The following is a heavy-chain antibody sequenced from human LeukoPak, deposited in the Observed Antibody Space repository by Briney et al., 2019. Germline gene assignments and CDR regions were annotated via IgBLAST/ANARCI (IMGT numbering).Heavy chain of an antibody. CDR2: IYTSGST. D-gene: IGHD4-23*01. CDR1: GGSISSYY. J-gene: IGHJ3*02. V-gene: IGHV4-4*07. CDR3: ARDPQALYGGGAFDI. Sequence: PSETLSLTCIVSGGSISSYYWSWIRQPAGKGLEWIGRIYTSGSTNYNPSLKSRVTISVDTSKNQFSLKLSSVTAADTAVYYCARDPQALYGGGAFDIWGQGTMVTVSS.